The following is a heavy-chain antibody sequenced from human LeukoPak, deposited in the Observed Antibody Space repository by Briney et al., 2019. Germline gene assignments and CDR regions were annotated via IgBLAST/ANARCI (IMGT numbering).Heavy chain of an antibody. CDR2: VSGSGNST. D-gene: IGHD3-10*01. V-gene: IGHV3-23*01. CDR3: ARGFGRP. CDR1: GFSFSNYA. J-gene: IGHJ5*02. Sequence: GGSLRLSCAASGFSFSNYALTWVRQVPGKGLEWVSGVSGSGNSTYYADSVKGRFTISRDNAKNSLYLQMNSLRAEDTAVYYCARGFGRPWGQGTLVTVSS.